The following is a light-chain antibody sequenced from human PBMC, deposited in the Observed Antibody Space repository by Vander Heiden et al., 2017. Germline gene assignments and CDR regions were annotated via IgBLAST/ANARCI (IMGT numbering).Light chain of an antibody. Sequence: SYVLTQPPSVSVAPRKTARITCGGNNIGSKSVHWYQQKPGQAPVLVVYDYSDRPSGIPERFSGSNSGNTATLTISRVEAGDEADYYCQVWDSSSDHVVFGGGTKLTVL. CDR1: NIGSKS. CDR3: QVWDSSSDHVV. V-gene: IGLV3-21*03. J-gene: IGLJ2*01. CDR2: DYS.